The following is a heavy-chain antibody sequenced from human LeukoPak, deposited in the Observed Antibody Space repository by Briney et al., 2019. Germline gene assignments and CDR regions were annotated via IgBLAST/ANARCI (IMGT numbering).Heavy chain of an antibody. V-gene: IGHV1-18*01. J-gene: IGHJ3*02. Sequence: ASVKVSCKASGYTFTSYGISWVRQAPGQGLEWMGWISAYNGNTNYAQKLQGRVTMTTDTSTSTAYMELRSLRSDDTAVYYRAREAVDAKKDAFDIWGQGTMVTVSS. CDR3: AREAVDAKKDAFDI. CDR2: ISAYNGNT. D-gene: IGHD3-9*01. CDR1: GYTFTSYG.